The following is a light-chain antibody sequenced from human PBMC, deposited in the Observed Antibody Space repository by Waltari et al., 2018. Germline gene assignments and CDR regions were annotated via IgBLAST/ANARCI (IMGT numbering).Light chain of an antibody. CDR1: SSDVGGYNY. CDR3: NSYTSTSTWV. V-gene: IGLV2-14*03. CDR2: DVN. Sequence: QSALTQPASVSGSPGQSITISCTGASSDVGGYNYVSWYQQHPGKAPKLMIYDVNKRPSGVSHRFSGSKSGNTASLTISGLQAEDEADYYCNSYTSTSTWVFGGGTKLTVL. J-gene: IGLJ3*02.